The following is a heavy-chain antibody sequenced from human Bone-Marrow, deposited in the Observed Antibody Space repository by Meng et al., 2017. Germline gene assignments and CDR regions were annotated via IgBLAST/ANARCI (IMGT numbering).Heavy chain of an antibody. J-gene: IGHJ3*02. D-gene: IGHD2-2*01. CDR1: GYTFTGYY. Sequence: ASVKVSCKASGYTFTGYYMHWVRQAPGQGLEWMGRINPNSGGTNYAQKFQGKVTMTRDTSISTAYMELSRLRSDDTAVYYCARDQVVPAAMQDDAFGIWGQGTMVTVSS. CDR3: ARDQVVPAAMQDDAFGI. V-gene: IGHV1-2*06. CDR2: INPNSGGT.